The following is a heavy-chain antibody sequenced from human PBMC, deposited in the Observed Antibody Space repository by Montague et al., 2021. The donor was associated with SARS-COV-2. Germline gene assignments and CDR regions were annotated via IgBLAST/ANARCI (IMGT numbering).Heavy chain of an antibody. Sequence: SETLSLTCAVFNGSFSSFYWNWIRQPPGKGLEWIGEISHGGSTXXXSSXKGRLTISVDTSKNQFSLNLRSVTAADTAVYYCACGDENGSGYMDVWGKGTTVTVSS. CDR3: ACGDENGSGYMDV. CDR2: ISHGGST. V-gene: IGHV4-34*01. CDR1: NGSFSSFY. D-gene: IGHD1-26*01. J-gene: IGHJ6*03.